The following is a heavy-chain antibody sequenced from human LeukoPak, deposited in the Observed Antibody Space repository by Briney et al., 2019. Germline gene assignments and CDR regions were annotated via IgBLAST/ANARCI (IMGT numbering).Heavy chain of an antibody. J-gene: IGHJ4*02. CDR1: GFTFSSYG. CDR3: AKGSFEQLASPLYY. Sequence: GGSLRLSCAASGFTFSSYGMHWVRQAPGKGLEWVAFIRYDGSNKYYADSVKGRFTISRDNSKNTLYLQMNSLRAEDTAVYYCAKGSFEQLASPLYYWGQGTLVTVSS. V-gene: IGHV3-30*02. D-gene: IGHD6-6*01. CDR2: IRYDGSNK.